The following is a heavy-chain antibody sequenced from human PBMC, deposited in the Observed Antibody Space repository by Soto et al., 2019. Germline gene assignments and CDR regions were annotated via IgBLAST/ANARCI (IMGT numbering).Heavy chain of an antibody. V-gene: IGHV3-30*18. Sequence: GGSLRVSCAASGFTFSSYGMHWVRQAPGKGLEWVAVISYDGSNKYYADSVKGRFTISRDNSKNTLYLQMNSLRAEDTAVYYCAKEFYYDFWSGYYPAHGPDFDYWGQGTLVTVSS. D-gene: IGHD3-3*01. J-gene: IGHJ4*02. CDR1: GFTFSSYG. CDR3: AKEFYYDFWSGYYPAHGPDFDY. CDR2: ISYDGSNK.